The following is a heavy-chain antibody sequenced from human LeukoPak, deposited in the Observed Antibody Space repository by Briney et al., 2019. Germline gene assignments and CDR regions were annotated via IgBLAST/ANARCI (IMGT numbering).Heavy chain of an antibody. Sequence: GGSLRLSCAASGLTFSNYEMNWVRHAPGKGLEWVSYISSTSNMIYYADCVRGRFTISRDNAEYSLYLQMNSLRAEDTAVYYCATASGSWYRYYFDNWGQGTLVTVSS. CDR1: GLTFSNYE. V-gene: IGHV3-48*03. D-gene: IGHD6-13*01. CDR2: ISSTSNMI. J-gene: IGHJ4*02. CDR3: ATASGSWYRYYFDN.